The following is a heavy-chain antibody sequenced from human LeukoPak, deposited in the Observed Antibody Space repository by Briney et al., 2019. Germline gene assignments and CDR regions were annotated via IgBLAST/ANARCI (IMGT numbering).Heavy chain of an antibody. Sequence: SETLSLTCTVSGGSISSYYWSWIRQPPGKGLEWIGYIYYSGSTNYNPSLKSRVTISVDTSKNQFPLKLSSVTAADTAVYYCARSITVTRLGNWFDPWGQGTLVTVSS. CDR1: GGSISSYY. CDR3: ARSITVTRLGNWFDP. D-gene: IGHD4-11*01. J-gene: IGHJ5*02. CDR2: IYYSGST. V-gene: IGHV4-59*01.